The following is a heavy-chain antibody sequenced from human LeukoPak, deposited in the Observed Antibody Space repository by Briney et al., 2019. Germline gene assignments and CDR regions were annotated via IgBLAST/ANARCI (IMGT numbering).Heavy chain of an antibody. CDR3: ARENYDSNNGMDV. CDR1: GGTFSSYA. Sequence: ASVKVSCKASGGTFSSYAISWVRQAPGQGLEWMGGIIPVFGTANYAQEFQGRVTITADESTSTAYMELSSLRSEDTAVYYCARENYDSNNGMDVWGQGTTVTVSS. J-gene: IGHJ6*02. V-gene: IGHV1-69*13. D-gene: IGHD3-3*01. CDR2: IIPVFGTA.